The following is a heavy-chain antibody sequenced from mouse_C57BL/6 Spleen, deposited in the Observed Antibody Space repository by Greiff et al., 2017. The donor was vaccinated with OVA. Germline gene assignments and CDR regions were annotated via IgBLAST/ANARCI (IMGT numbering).Heavy chain of an antibody. CDR2: IDPNSGGT. D-gene: IGHD6-5*01. Sequence: QVQLQQPGAELVKPGASEKLSCKASGYTFTSYWMHWVKQRPGRGLEWIGRIDPNSGGTKYNEKFKSKATLTVDKPSSTAYMQLSSLTSEDSAVYYCARRSLGYAMDYWGQGTSVTVSS. CDR1: GYTFTSYW. V-gene: IGHV1-72*01. CDR3: ARRSLGYAMDY. J-gene: IGHJ4*01.